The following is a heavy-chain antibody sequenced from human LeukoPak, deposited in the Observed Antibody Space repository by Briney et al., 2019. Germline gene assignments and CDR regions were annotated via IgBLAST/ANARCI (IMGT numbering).Heavy chain of an antibody. J-gene: IGHJ3*02. Sequence: GASVKVSCKASGYTFTGYYMHWVRQAPGQGPEWMGWINPNSGGTNYAQKFQGRVTMTRDTSISTAYMELSRLRSDDAAVYYCARAAAGTGFDAFDIWGQGTMVTVSS. V-gene: IGHV1-2*02. D-gene: IGHD6-13*01. CDR3: ARAAAGTGFDAFDI. CDR1: GYTFTGYY. CDR2: INPNSGGT.